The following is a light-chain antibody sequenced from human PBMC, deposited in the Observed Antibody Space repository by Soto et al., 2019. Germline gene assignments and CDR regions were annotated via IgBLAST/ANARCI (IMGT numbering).Light chain of an antibody. CDR2: EGS. J-gene: IGLJ1*01. Sequence: QSVLTQPASVSGSPGQSITISCTGTSSDVGSYNLVSWYQQHPGKAPKLMIYEGSKRPSGVSNRFSGSKSGNTASLTISGLQAEDEADYYCCSYAGGSTSYVFXTGTKVTVL. CDR3: CSYAGGSTSYV. CDR1: SSDVGSYNL. V-gene: IGLV2-23*01.